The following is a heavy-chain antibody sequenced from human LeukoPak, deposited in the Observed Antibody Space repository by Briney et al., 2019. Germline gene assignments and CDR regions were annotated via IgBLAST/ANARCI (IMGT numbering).Heavy chain of an antibody. CDR2: IYYSGST. J-gene: IGHJ4*02. D-gene: IGHD4-11*01. CDR1: GGSISSYY. CDR3: ARGITTEEYDY. V-gene: IGHV4-59*01. Sequence: SETLSLTCTVSGGSISSYYWSWIRQPPGKGLEWIGYIYYSGSTNYNPSLKSRVTISVDTSKNQFSLKLSSMTAADTAVYYCARGITTEEYDYWGQGTLVTVSS.